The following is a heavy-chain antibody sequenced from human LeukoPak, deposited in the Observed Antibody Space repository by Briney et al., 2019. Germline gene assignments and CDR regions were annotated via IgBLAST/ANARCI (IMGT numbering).Heavy chain of an antibody. CDR3: AKLLWFGESHFDY. CDR1: GFTFSSYA. CDR2: VSGSGTIT. D-gene: IGHD3-10*01. Sequence: GGSLRLSCAASGFTFSSYAMNWVRQAPGKGLEWVSTVSGSGTITYYAGSVKGRFTISRDNPKNTLYLQMNSLRAEDTAVYYCAKLLWFGESHFDYWGQGTLVTVSS. J-gene: IGHJ4*02. V-gene: IGHV3-23*01.